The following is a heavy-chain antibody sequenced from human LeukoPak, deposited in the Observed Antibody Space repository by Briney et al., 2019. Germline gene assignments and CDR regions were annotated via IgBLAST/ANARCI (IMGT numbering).Heavy chain of an antibody. CDR3: ASRSGYEEVDY. Sequence: SETLSLTCTVSGGSISSGGYSWSWIRQPPGKGLEWIGYIYHSGSTYYNPSLKSRVTISVDRSKNQFSLKLSSVTAADAAVYYCASRSGYEEVDYWGQGTLVTVSS. D-gene: IGHD5-12*01. CDR2: IYHSGST. J-gene: IGHJ4*02. CDR1: GGSISSGGYS. V-gene: IGHV4-30-2*01.